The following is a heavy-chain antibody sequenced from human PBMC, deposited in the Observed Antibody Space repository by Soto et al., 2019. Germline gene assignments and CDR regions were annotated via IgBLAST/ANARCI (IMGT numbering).Heavy chain of an antibody. V-gene: IGHV4-39*01. CDR2: IYYSGTT. CDR1: GGSISSHGYY. D-gene: IGHD1-26*01. CDR3: ARHAGGVSQIDY. J-gene: IGHJ4*02. Sequence: PSETLSLTCTVSGGSISSHGYYGVWIRQPPGKVLEWIGTIYYSGTTFYNPSLKSRVTISVDTSKNQLSLKLSSVTAADTAVYYCARHAGGVSQIDYWGQGTLVTVSS.